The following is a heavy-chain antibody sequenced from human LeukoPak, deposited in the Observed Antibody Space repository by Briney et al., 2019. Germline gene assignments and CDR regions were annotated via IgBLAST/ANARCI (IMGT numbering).Heavy chain of an antibody. Sequence: GESLKISCRASGYIFITYWIGWVRQLPGKGLEWMGIIYPGDSDTRYSPSFQGQVTFSVDKSISTAYLQWSSLEASDTAIYYCARQVNGGNFDYWGQGTLVTISS. J-gene: IGHJ4*02. CDR3: ARQVNGGNFDY. V-gene: IGHV5-51*01. CDR2: IYPGDSDT. CDR1: GYIFITYW. D-gene: IGHD2-8*01.